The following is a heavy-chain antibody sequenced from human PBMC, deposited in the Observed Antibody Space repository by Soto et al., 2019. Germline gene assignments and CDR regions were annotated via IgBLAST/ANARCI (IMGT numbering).Heavy chain of an antibody. J-gene: IGHJ6*02. Sequence: GGSLRLSCAASGFTFSSYGMHWVRQAPGKGLEWVAVISYDGSNKYYADSVKGRFTISRDNSKNTLYLQMNSLRAEDTAVYYCAKDLAFYDYYYYYGMDVWGQGTTVTVSS. CDR2: ISYDGSNK. V-gene: IGHV3-30*18. CDR1: GFTFSSYG. CDR3: AKDLAFYDYYYYYGMDV. D-gene: IGHD2-21*01.